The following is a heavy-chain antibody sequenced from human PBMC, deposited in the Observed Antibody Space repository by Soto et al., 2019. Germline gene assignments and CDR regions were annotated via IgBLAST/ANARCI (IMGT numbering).Heavy chain of an antibody. J-gene: IGHJ4*02. CDR2: ITGNGGST. CDR3: AEDALYYDNLGDGTSFDC. D-gene: IGHD3-22*01. V-gene: IGHV3-23*01. Sequence: EVQLLESGGTLVQPGGSLRLSCAASGFTFNIYAMTWVRQAPGKGLEWVSAITGNGGSTYHADSVKGRFTISRDNSKNTLYLQMNSLRYEDTAVYYCAEDALYYDNLGDGTSFDCWGQGTLVTVSS. CDR1: GFTFNIYA.